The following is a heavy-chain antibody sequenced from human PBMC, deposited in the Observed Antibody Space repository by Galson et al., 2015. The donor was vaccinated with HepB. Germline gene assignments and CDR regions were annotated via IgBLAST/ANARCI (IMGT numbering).Heavy chain of an antibody. CDR2: ISSSGTV. CDR1: GFFFSDYN. D-gene: IGHD3-3*01. J-gene: IGHJ6*03. V-gene: IGHV3-69-1*01. Sequence: SLRLSCAASGFFFSDYNMNWVRQAPGKGLEWVSSISSSGTVYYADSLKGRSTISRDNAKNSLDLQVNSLRAEDTVVYYCARDLFAVSPPPTNYMDVWGTGTTVTVSS. CDR3: ARDLFAVSPPPTNYMDV.